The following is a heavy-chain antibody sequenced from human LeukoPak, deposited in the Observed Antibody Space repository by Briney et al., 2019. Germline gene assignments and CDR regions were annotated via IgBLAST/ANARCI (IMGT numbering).Heavy chain of an antibody. CDR3: ARGRFSVAARSASGFDY. Sequence: SETLSLTCAVYGGSFSGYYWSWIRQPPGKGLEWIGEINHSGSTNYNPSPKSRVTISVDTSKNQFSLKLSSVTAADTAVYYCARGRFSVAARSASGFDYWGQGTLVTVSS. D-gene: IGHD6-6*01. J-gene: IGHJ4*02. CDR2: INHSGST. V-gene: IGHV4-34*01. CDR1: GGSFSGYY.